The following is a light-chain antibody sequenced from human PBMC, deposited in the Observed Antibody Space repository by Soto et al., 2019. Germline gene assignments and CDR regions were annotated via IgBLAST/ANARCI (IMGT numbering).Light chain of an antibody. CDR2: DVS. V-gene: IGLV2-11*01. Sequence: QSALTQPASVSGSPRQSVTMSCTGTSDDVGFYDYVSWYQHHPGKAPKLIIYDVSKRPSGVPDRFSGSKSGNTASLTISGLQAEDEADYYCCSYAGSYTLVFGGGTKLTVL. CDR1: SDDVGFYDY. CDR3: CSYAGSYTLV. J-gene: IGLJ2*01.